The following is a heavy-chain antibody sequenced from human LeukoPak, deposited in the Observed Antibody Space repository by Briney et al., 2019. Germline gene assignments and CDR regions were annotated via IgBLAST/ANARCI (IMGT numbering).Heavy chain of an antibody. V-gene: IGHV4-31*03. CDR3: ARLKKAEGSLLDF. CDR1: GDSISTGGYY. Sequence: PSQTLSLTCTVSGDSISTGGYYWNWIRQLPGKGLEWIGCIYYSGNTYYNPSRQSRVTISVDTSRNMFSLRLTSVTAADTALYYCARLKKAEGSLLDFWGQGSLVTVSS. J-gene: IGHJ4*02. CDR2: IYYSGNT.